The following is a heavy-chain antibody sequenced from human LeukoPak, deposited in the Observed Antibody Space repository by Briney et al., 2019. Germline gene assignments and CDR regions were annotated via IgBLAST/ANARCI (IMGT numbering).Heavy chain of an antibody. Sequence: SETLSLTCTVSGSSIRSVYWNWIRQSAGKGLEWIGRIYATDLTNYNPSLKSRVPLSVDMSKNELSLTLKSVTAADTAVYYCARGFGSGTSPIDLWGQGALVTVSS. V-gene: IGHV4-4*07. CDR2: IYATDLT. CDR3: ARGFGSGTSPIDL. J-gene: IGHJ5*02. CDR1: GSSIRSVY. D-gene: IGHD3-10*01.